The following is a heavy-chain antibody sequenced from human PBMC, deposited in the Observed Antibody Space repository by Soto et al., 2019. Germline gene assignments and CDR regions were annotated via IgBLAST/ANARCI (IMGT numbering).Heavy chain of an antibody. CDR1: GGSISSGGSS. Sequence: QLQLQESGSGLVKPSQTLSLTCAVSGGSISSGGSSWSWIRQPPGTGLEWIGYIYHSGSTYYNPSLKSLVTISVDRSKNQFSLKLSSVTAADTAVYYCASAGGLGAVAADYWGQGTLVTVSS. CDR3: ASAGGLGAVAADY. J-gene: IGHJ4*02. V-gene: IGHV4-30-2*01. D-gene: IGHD6-19*01. CDR2: IYHSGST.